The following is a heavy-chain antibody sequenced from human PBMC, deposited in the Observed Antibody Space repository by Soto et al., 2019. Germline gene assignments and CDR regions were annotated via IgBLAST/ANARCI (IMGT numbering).Heavy chain of an antibody. D-gene: IGHD1-26*01. J-gene: IGHJ3*02. V-gene: IGHV1-3*01. CDR3: ATTRWELLPGPFDI. CDR2: INAGNGNT. Sequence: ASVEVSCKASGYTFTIYARHWVRQAPGQRLEWMGWINAGNGNTKYSQKFQGRVTMTGDTSADTAYMELSSLRSEDTAVYSCATTRWELLPGPFDIWGQGTMVTVSS. CDR1: GYTFTIYA.